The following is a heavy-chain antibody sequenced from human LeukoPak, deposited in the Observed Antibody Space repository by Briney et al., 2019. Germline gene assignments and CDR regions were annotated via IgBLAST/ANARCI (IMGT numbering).Heavy chain of an antibody. CDR2: IRSGGTAT. V-gene: IGHV3-74*01. Sequence: GSLTLPCVASGFTLSDYWMHWVRQAPGKGLMWISRIRSGGTATTYADSVQGRFTISRDNAKTKLYLQMNDLRADDTAVYYCARGRLSTSAWLTGYWGQGTQVTVSS. J-gene: IGHJ4*02. D-gene: IGHD2-2*01. CDR3: ARGRLSTSAWLTGY. CDR1: GFTLSDYW.